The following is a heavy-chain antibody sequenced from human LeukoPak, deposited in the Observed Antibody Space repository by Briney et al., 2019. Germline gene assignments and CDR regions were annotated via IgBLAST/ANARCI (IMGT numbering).Heavy chain of an antibody. V-gene: IGHV4-34*01. CDR3: ARHGSAMVRGVVSS. CDR2: INHSGST. CDR1: GFTFSDYY. J-gene: IGHJ4*02. Sequence: GSLRLSCAASGFTFSDYYMSWIRQAPGKGLEWIGEINHSGSTNYNPSLKSRVTISVDTSKNQFSLKLSSVTAADTAVYYCARHGSAMVRGVVSSWGQGTLVTVSS. D-gene: IGHD3-10*01.